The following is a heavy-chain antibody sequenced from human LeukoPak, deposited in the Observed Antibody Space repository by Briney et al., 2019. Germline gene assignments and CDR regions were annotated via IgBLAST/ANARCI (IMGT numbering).Heavy chain of an antibody. CDR3: ARDSPTSTRYNWFDP. J-gene: IGHJ5*02. Sequence: PGRSLRLSCAASGFTFSSYGMHWVRQAPGKGLEWVAVIWYDGSNKYYADSVKGRFTISRDNSKNTLYLQMNSLRAEDTAVYYCARDSPTSTRYNWFDPWGQGTLVTVSS. D-gene: IGHD5/OR15-5a*01. CDR2: IWYDGSNK. V-gene: IGHV3-33*01. CDR1: GFTFSSYG.